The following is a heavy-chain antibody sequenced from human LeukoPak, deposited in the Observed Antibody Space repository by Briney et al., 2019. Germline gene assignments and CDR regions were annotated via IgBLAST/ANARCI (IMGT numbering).Heavy chain of an antibody. Sequence: GGSLRLTCAASGFTFNSYAMSWVRQAPGKGLEWVSTISGSGVSTYYVDSMKGRFTISRDNSKNTLYLQMNSLRVEDTAVYYCAKDLPAFFDYWGQGTLVTVSS. CDR1: GFTFNSYA. V-gene: IGHV3-23*01. CDR2: ISGSGVST. CDR3: AKDLPAFFDY. J-gene: IGHJ4*02.